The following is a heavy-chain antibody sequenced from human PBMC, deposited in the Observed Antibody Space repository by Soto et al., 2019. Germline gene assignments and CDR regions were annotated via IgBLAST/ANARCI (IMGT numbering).Heavy chain of an antibody. J-gene: IGHJ5*02. V-gene: IGHV6-1*01. D-gene: IGHD6-19*01. Sequence: SPTLSLTCEISVYSVSSNSAAWKLIRQSPSRGLEWLGRTYFRSKWQYGYAVSVRSRITIKADTSKNQFSLQLNSVTPEDTAVYYCARSEQWLTTWGQGTLVTVSS. CDR1: VYSVSSNSAA. CDR2: TYFRSKWQY. CDR3: ARSEQWLTT.